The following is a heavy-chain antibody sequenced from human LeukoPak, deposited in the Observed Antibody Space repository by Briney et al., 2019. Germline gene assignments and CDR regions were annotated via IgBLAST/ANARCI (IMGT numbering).Heavy chain of an antibody. J-gene: IGHJ4*02. CDR2: ISSDESNK. V-gene: IGHV3-30*03. Sequence: GRSLRLSCAASGFTFNNYAMHWVRQAPGEGLEWVALISSDESNKYYADSVKGRFTISRDNSMNTLYLQMNSLRADDTAVYDCATDYSYGSGSYYNRFDNWGQGTLVTVSS. CDR1: GFTFNNYA. D-gene: IGHD3-10*01. CDR3: ATDYSYGSGSYYNRFDN.